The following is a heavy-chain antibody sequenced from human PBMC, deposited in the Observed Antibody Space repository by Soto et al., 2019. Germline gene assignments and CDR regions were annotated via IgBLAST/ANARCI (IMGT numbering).Heavy chain of an antibody. D-gene: IGHD2-15*01. Sequence: QITLKESGPTLVKPTQTLTLTCTFSGFSLSTSAVGVGWIRQPPGKALEWLAFIYWDDDKRYSPSLKSSLTITKDTSXXXXVXAXTXXXXXXXATYYCAHLVVAGLTYYFDYWGQGTLVTVSS. J-gene: IGHJ4*02. CDR1: GFSLSTSAVG. CDR2: IYWDDDK. CDR3: AHLVVAGLTYYFDY. V-gene: IGHV2-5*02.